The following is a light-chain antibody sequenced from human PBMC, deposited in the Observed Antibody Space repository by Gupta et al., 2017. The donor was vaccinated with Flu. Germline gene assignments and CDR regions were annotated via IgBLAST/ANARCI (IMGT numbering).Light chain of an antibody. CDR2: YAS. Sequence: EIVLTQSPDFQSVTPKEKVTITCRASPSIGRSLHWYQQKPDQSPKLLIKYASQSRSGVPSRFSGSGSGTDFSLTINSLEAEDAATYFCQQRSSLPITFGGGTKVEIK. CDR3: QQRSSLPIT. CDR1: PSIGRS. J-gene: IGKJ4*01. V-gene: IGKV6-21*01.